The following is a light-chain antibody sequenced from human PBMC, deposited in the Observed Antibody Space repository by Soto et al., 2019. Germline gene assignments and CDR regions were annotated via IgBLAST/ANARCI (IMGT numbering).Light chain of an antibody. CDR3: QQYLSPPRT. CDR2: WAS. Sequence: DIVMTQSPDSLTVSLGERATINCKSSQSILYSSSNKNYLAWYQQKPGQPPKLPLYWASTRASGVPDRFSGSGSGTDFTLTISSLQAEDVAVYYCQQYLSPPRTFGGGTKVEIK. V-gene: IGKV4-1*01. J-gene: IGKJ4*01. CDR1: QSILYSSSNKNY.